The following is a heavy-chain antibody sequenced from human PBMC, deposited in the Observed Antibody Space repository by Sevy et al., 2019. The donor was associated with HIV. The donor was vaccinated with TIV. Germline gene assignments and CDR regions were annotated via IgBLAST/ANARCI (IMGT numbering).Heavy chain of an antibody. J-gene: IGHJ4*02. V-gene: IGHV3-20*04. D-gene: IGHD2-21*02. CDR2: INWNGVGT. CDR3: ARERSCGGDCYYFDY. CDR1: GLNFDDYG. Sequence: GGSLRLSCAASGLNFDDYGMSWVRQAPGKGLEWVSAINWNGVGTNYADTVKGRCTISRDNAKNALYVQMNSLKAEDTALYYCARERSCGGDCYYFDYWGQGTLVTVSS.